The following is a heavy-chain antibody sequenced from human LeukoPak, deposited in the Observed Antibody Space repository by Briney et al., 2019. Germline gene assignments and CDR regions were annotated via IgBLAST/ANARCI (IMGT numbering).Heavy chain of an antibody. CDR3: ARDLDLSAWVKSVPGSHWFDP. CDR1: GYTYTSYG. CDR2: ISAYNGKT. Sequence: ASVNVSCKASGYTYTSYGISWVRQAPGQGLEWMGWISAYNGKTKYAQKVEGRVSMTTETSTRTAYMELRSRRSDDTAVYYCARDLDLSAWVKSVPGSHWFDPWGQGTLATVSS. J-gene: IGHJ5*02. D-gene: IGHD3-10*01. V-gene: IGHV1-18*01.